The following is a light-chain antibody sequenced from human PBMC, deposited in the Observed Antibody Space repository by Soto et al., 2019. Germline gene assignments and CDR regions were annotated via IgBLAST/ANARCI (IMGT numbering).Light chain of an antibody. CDR2: DVS. CDR1: SRDVGGYND. J-gene: IGLJ2*01. V-gene: IGLV2-14*01. CDR3: SSYTSISMI. Sequence: QSALTQPASMSGSPGQSITISCTGASRDVGGYNDVSWYQQHPGKAPKLMIYDVSNRPSGVSNRFSGSKSGNTASLTISGLQAEDEADYYCSSYTSISMIFGGGTKLTVL.